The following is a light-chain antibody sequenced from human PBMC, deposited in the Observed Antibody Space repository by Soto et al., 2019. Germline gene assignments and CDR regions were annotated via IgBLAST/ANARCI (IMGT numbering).Light chain of an antibody. V-gene: IGKV2-24*01. CDR3: MKAKDLPHT. CDR1: QSLVGSDGVTY. CDR2: RNS. Sequence: IVMTPTPLSSRVILGQPASISCRSSQSLVGSDGVTYLTRLQQRPGQPPRLLIYRNSARFLGAPDSFRSRGAGTDFTLEISRVEPEDVGIYYCMKAKDLPHTFDHGTKLEIE. J-gene: IGKJ2*01.